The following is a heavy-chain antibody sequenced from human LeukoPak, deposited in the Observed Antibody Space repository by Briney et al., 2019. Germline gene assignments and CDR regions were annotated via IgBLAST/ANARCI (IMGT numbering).Heavy chain of an antibody. CDR1: GFTFSSYT. V-gene: IGHV3-23*01. CDR2: ISGNGGST. CDR3: AKDLAVAGV. Sequence: GESLRLSCAASGFTFSSYTMSWVRQAPGKGLACVSTISGNGGSTYYADSVKGRFTISRDNSKNTLYLQMSSLRADDTAVYYCAKDLAVAGVWGQGTLVTVSS. J-gene: IGHJ4*02. D-gene: IGHD6-19*01.